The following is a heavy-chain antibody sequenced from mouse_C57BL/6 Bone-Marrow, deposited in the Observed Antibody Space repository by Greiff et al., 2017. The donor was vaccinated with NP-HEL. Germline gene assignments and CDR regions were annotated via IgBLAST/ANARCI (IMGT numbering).Heavy chain of an antibody. CDR2: IDPETGGT. V-gene: IGHV1-15*01. J-gene: IGHJ2*01. CDR1: GYTFTDYE. D-gene: IGHD1-1*01. Sequence: QVHVKQSGAELVRPGASVTLSCKASGYTFTDYEMHWVKQTPVHGLEWIGAIDPETGGTAYNQKFKGKAILTADKSSSTAYMELRSLTSEDSAVYYCTKPFHYYGSSYGYWGQGTTLTVSS. CDR3: TKPFHYYGSSYGY.